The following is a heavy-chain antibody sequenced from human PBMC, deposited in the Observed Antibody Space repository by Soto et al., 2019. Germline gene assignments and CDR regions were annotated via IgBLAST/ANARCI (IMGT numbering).Heavy chain of an antibody. CDR2: ISSSGSTI. CDR3: ARSPYYDFWSGDHGAFDI. J-gene: IGHJ3*02. V-gene: IGHV3-11*01. Sequence: GGSLRLSCAASGFTFSDYYMSWIRQAPGKGLEWVSYISSSGSTIYYADSVKGRFTISRDNAKNSLYLQMNSLRAEDTAVYYCARSPYYDFWSGDHGAFDIWGQGTMVTVSS. D-gene: IGHD3-3*01. CDR1: GFTFSDYY.